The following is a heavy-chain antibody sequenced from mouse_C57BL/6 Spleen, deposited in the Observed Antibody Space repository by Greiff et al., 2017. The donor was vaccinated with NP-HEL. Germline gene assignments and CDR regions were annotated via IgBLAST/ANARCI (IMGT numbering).Heavy chain of an antibody. CDR2: IYPGDGDT. V-gene: IGHV1-82*01. CDR3: ARSGYYYGSSYRYFDV. D-gene: IGHD1-1*01. CDR1: GYAFSSSW. J-gene: IGHJ1*03. Sequence: VQLQQSGPELVKPGASVKISCKASGYAFSSSWMNWVKQRPGKGLEWIGRIYPGDGDTNYNGKFKGKATLTADKSSSTAYMQLSSLTSEDSAVYFCARSGYYYGSSYRYFDVWGTGTTVTVSS.